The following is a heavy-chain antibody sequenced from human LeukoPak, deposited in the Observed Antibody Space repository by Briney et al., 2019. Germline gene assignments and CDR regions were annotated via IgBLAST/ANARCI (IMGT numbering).Heavy chain of an antibody. CDR2: INHSGST. J-gene: IGHJ3*02. Sequence: PSETLSLTCAVYGGSFSGYYWSWIRQPPGKGLEWIGEINHSGSTNYNPSLKSRVTISVDTSKNQFSLKLSSVTAADTAVYYCARLTDLEYSSSENDAFDIWGQGTMVTVSS. V-gene: IGHV4-34*01. CDR1: GGSFSGYY. CDR3: ARLTDLEYSSSENDAFDI. D-gene: IGHD6-6*01.